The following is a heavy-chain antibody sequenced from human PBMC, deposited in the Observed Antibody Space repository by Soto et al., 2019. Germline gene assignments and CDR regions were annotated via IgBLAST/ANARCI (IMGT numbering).Heavy chain of an antibody. CDR3: AKGESFDVWGTFNCSDP. Sequence: EVQLLESGGGLVQPGGSLRLSCAASGFSFGNYAMSWVRQTPGKGLEWVSSISGSGGHIYYTGSGKGRFTSSRDNSKNSVYLQMNSPRANETAVYYCAKGESFDVWGTFNCSDPWGQGTLVTVSS. CDR2: ISGSGGHI. V-gene: IGHV3-23*01. CDR1: GFSFGNYA. J-gene: IGHJ5*02. D-gene: IGHD3-16*01.